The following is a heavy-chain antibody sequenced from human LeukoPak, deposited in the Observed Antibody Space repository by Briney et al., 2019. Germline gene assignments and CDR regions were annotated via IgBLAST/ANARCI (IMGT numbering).Heavy chain of an antibody. V-gene: IGHV3-30*18. D-gene: IGHD6-13*01. J-gene: IGHJ4*02. CDR3: AKDPRRYSRTGGYFDY. CDR2: ISYDGSNK. CDR1: GYTLTELS. Sequence: SCKVSGYTLTELSMHWVRQAPGKGLEWVSFISYDGSNKYYADSVKGRFTISRDNSKNTLYLQMISLRTEDTAVYYCAKDPRRYSRTGGYFDYWGQGTLVTVSS.